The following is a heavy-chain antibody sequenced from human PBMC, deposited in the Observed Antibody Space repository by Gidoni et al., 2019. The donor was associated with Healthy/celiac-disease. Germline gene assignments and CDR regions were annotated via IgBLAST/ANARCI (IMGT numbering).Heavy chain of an antibody. CDR3: ARGPYDILTGYYNRDYYFDY. J-gene: IGHJ4*02. Sequence: VQLVESGGGLVKPEGSLSLSCAASGFPFSYSSLGWIRQAPGKGLEWVSYISSSSSYTNYADSVKGRFTISRDNAKNSLYLQMNSLRAEDTAVYYCARGPYDILTGYYNRDYYFDYWGQGTLVTVSS. CDR2: ISSSSSYT. V-gene: IGHV3-11*06. CDR1: GFPFSYSS. D-gene: IGHD3-9*01.